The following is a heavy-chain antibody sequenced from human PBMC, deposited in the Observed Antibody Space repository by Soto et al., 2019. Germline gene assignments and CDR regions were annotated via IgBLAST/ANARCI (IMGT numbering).Heavy chain of an antibody. D-gene: IGHD3-22*01. CDR3: AREEGEYYYDSSGYYDNWFDP. J-gene: IGHJ5*02. Sequence: ASVKVSCKASGYTFTSYGISWGRQAPGQGLEGMGWISAYNGNTNYAQKLQGRVTMTTDTSTSTAYMELRSLRSDDTAVYYCAREEGEYYYDSSGYYDNWFDPWGKGTLVTV. V-gene: IGHV1-18*04. CDR2: ISAYNGNT. CDR1: GYTFTSYG.